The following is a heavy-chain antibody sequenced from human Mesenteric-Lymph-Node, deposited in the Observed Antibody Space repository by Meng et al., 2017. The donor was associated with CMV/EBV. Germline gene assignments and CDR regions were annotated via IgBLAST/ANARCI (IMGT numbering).Heavy chain of an antibody. V-gene: IGHV1-2*02. Sequence: ASVKVSCKASGYTFTDYYIHWVRQAPGQGLEWMGWINPNSGGTNDAQNFQGRVTMTRDTSISTAYMELNSLRAEDAAVYYCAKDKSYDSSGYYYWYGMDVWGPGTTVTVSS. J-gene: IGHJ6*02. D-gene: IGHD3-22*01. CDR2: INPNSGGT. CDR3: AKDKSYDSSGYYYWYGMDV. CDR1: GYTFTDYY.